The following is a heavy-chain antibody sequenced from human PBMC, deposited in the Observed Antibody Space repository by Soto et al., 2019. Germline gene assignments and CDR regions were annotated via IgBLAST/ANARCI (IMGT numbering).Heavy chain of an antibody. CDR1: GFTFSSYS. CDR2: ISGSGGST. CDR3: AKANSGSYSPYYFDY. D-gene: IGHD1-26*01. J-gene: IGHJ4*02. Sequence: EVQLVESGGGLVQPGGSLRLSCAASGFTFSSYSMNWVRQAPGKGLEWVSAISGSGGSTYYADSVKGRFTISRDNSKNTLYLQMNSLRAEDTAVYYCAKANSGSYSPYYFDYWGQGTLVTVSS. V-gene: IGHV3-23*04.